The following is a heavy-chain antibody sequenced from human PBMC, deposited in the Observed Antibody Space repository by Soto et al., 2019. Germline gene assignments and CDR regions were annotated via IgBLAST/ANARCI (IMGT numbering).Heavy chain of an antibody. CDR3: ARVDNWFDP. J-gene: IGHJ5*02. CDR2: IYYSGST. CDR1: GGSISSYY. V-gene: IGHV4-59*01. Sequence: NPSECLSLTCTVSGGSISSYYWSWIRQPPGKGLEWIGYIYYSGSTNYNPSLKSRVTISVDTSKNQFSLKLSSVTAADKAVYYCARVDNWFDPWGQGTLVTVSS.